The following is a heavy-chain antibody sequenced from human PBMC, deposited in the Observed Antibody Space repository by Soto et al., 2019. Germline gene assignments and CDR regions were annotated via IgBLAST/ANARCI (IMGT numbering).Heavy chain of an antibody. CDR3: AKANHVYIRSYFDY. V-gene: IGHV3-23*01. D-gene: IGHD1-26*01. CDR2: ISGSGDST. CDR1: GFTFSSYA. Sequence: GGSLRLSCAASGFTFSSYAMSWVRQAPGKGLEWVSAISGSGDSTYYADSVKGRFTISRDNSKNTLYLQMNSLRAEDTAVYYCAKANHVYIRSYFDYWGQGTLVTVSS. J-gene: IGHJ4*02.